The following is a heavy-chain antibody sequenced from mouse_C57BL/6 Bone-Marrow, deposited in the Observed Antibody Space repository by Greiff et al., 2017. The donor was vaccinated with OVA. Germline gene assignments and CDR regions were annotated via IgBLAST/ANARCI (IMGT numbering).Heavy chain of an antibody. CDR3: APVYYYYFDY. CDR2: IHPNSGST. CDR1: GYTFTSYW. V-gene: IGHV1-64*01. D-gene: IGHD1-1*01. J-gene: IGHJ2*01. Sequence: QVQLQQPGAELVKPGASVKLSCEASGYTFTSYWMHWVKQRPGQGLEWIGMIHPNSGSTNYNEKFKSKATLTVDKSSSTAYMQLSSLTSEDSAVYYCAPVYYYYFDYWGQGTTLTVSS.